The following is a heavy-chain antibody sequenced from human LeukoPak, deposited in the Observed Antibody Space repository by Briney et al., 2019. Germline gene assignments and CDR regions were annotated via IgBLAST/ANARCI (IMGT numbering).Heavy chain of an antibody. J-gene: IGHJ4*02. V-gene: IGHV3-30*18. CDR2: ISYDGSNK. CDR1: GFTFSSYG. CDR3: ANPRALDY. Sequence: PGGSLRLSCAASGFTFSSYGMHWVRQAPGKGLEWVAVISYDGSNKYYADSVKGRFTISRDNSKNTLYLQMNSLRAEDTAVYYCANPRALDYWGQGTLVTVSS.